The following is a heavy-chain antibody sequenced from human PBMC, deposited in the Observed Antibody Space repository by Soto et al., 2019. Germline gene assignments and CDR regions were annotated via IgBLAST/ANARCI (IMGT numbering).Heavy chain of an antibody. Sequence: ASVKVSCKASGDTFSSYAISWVRQAPGQGLEWMGGIIPIFGTANYAQKFQGRVTITADESTSTAYMELSSLRSEDTAVYYCARGLGYYYDSSGPFNDAFDIWGQGTMVTVSS. V-gene: IGHV1-69*13. CDR2: IIPIFGTA. CDR1: GDTFSSYA. CDR3: ARGLGYYYDSSGPFNDAFDI. J-gene: IGHJ3*02. D-gene: IGHD3-22*01.